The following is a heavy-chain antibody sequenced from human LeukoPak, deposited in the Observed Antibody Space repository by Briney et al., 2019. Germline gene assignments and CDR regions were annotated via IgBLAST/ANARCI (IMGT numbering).Heavy chain of an antibody. J-gene: IGHJ6*02. CDR1: GVTFSRYA. V-gene: IGHV3-23*01. Sequence: PGGSLRLSCAASGVTFSRYAMILVRQAPGKGLEWVSTRSESGTGTYYADSVKGRLTISRDNSKNTLYLQMNSLRAEDTAVYYCARTYYYGSGSMDYYGMDVWGQGTTVTVSS. D-gene: IGHD3-10*01. CDR2: RSESGTGT. CDR3: ARTYYYGSGSMDYYGMDV.